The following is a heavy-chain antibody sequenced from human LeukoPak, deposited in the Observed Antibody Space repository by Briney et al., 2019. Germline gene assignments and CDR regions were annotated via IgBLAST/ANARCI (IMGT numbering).Heavy chain of an antibody. J-gene: IGHJ4*02. CDR2: ISYDGSNK. CDR1: GFTFSSYG. V-gene: IGHV3-30*18. D-gene: IGHD3-10*01. CDR3: AKDVPALFGGTIWFGELFGY. Sequence: GGSLRLSCAASGFTFSSYGMHWVRQAPGKGLEWVAVISYDGSNKYYADSVKGRFTISRDNSKNTLYLQMNSLRAEDTAVYYCAKDVPALFGGTIWFGELFGYWGQGTLVTASS.